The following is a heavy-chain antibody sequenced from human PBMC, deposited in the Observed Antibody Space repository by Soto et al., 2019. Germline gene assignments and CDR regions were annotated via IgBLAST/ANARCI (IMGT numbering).Heavy chain of an antibody. CDR2: IYWDDDK. D-gene: IGHD3-3*01. CDR1: GFSLSTSGVG. Sequence: QITLKESGPTLVKPTQTLTLTCTFSGFSLSTSGVGVGWIRQPPGKALEWLALIYWDDDKRYSPSLKSRLTITKDTSKNQVVLTMTNMDPVDTATYYFAHSLCEYYDFCWFDPWGQGTLVTVSS. J-gene: IGHJ5*02. V-gene: IGHV2-5*02. CDR3: AHSLCEYYDFCWFDP.